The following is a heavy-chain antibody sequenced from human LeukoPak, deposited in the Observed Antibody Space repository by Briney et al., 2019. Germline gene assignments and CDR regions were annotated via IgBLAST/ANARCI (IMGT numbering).Heavy chain of an antibody. CDR1: GGSISSYY. Sequence: SETLSLTCSVSGGSISSYYWSWVRQPPGKGLEWIGDIYYSGSTNYNPSLKSRVTISVDTSKNQFFLILSSVTAADTAVYYYARAYSGSYSYFDHWGQGTLVTVSS. D-gene: IGHD1-26*01. J-gene: IGHJ4*02. V-gene: IGHV4-59*01. CDR3: ARAYSGSYSYFDH. CDR2: IYYSGST.